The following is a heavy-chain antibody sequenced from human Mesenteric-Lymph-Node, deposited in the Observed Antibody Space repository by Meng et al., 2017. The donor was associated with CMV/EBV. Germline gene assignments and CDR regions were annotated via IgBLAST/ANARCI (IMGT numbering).Heavy chain of an antibody. J-gene: IGHJ4*02. Sequence: SGYTFTSYAMQWVRQTPGQRLEWMGWINDGNGNTKYSQKFQGRVTITRDTSASTAYMELSSLRSEDTAVYYCARDRGYYGSGSYSDYWGQGTLVTVSS. V-gene: IGHV1-3*01. CDR2: INDGNGNT. CDR3: ARDRGYYGSGSYSDY. D-gene: IGHD3-10*01. CDR1: GYTFTSYA.